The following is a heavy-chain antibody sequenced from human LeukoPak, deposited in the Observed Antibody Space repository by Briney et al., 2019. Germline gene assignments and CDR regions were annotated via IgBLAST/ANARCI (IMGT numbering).Heavy chain of an antibody. Sequence: SQTLSLTCAISGDNVSSNSVAWSWLRQSPSRGLEWLGRTYYRSKWYTDYAVSVKGRITINPDTSKNQFSLQLNSVTPEDTAVYYCARGGGYCSNTICYSAWFGPWGQGTLVTVSS. CDR1: GDNVSSNSVA. V-gene: IGHV6-1*01. CDR2: TYYRSKWYT. CDR3: ARGGGYCSNTICYSAWFGP. D-gene: IGHD2-2*01. J-gene: IGHJ5*02.